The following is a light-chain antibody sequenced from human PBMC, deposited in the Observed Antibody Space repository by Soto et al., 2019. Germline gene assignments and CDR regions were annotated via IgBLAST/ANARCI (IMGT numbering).Light chain of an antibody. Sequence: EFVLTQSPATLSLSPWERATLSCSVSQSVSYYLAWYQQKRGQAPSLLIYDASKGAPGIPARFSGSGSGTDFTLTISSLEPEDFAVYYWQQCSKWPPIAIGQGTRLAIK. CDR2: DAS. V-gene: IGKV3-11*01. J-gene: IGKJ5*01. CDR1: QSVSYY. CDR3: QQCSKWPPIA.